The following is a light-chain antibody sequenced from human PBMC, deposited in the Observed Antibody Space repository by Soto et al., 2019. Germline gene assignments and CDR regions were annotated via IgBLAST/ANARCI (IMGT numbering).Light chain of an antibody. Sequence: EIVLTQSPATLSSFPCDRVTLSCRASQSVSNNYLAWYQQKPGQAPRLLIYGASNRATGIPDRFSGSGSGTDFTLTISRLEPEDFAVYYCQQYGSSGTFGQGTKVDIK. CDR1: QSVSNNY. J-gene: IGKJ1*01. V-gene: IGKV3-20*01. CDR3: QQYGSSGT. CDR2: GAS.